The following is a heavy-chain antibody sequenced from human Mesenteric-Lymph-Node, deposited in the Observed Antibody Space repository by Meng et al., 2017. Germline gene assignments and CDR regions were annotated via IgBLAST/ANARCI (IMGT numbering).Heavy chain of an antibody. D-gene: IGHD2-2*01. J-gene: IGHJ4*02. CDR1: GFSFGTYW. CDR3: ARGSSSYTTTWFWDH. CDR2: IKQDGHER. V-gene: IGHV3-7*01. Sequence: GESLKISCAASGFSFGTYWMSWVRQAPGKGLEWVANIKQDGHERYYVDSLRGRFTISRDDAKNSLFLQMNSLRAEDTAVYFCARGSSSYTTTWFWDHWGQGTVVTVSS.